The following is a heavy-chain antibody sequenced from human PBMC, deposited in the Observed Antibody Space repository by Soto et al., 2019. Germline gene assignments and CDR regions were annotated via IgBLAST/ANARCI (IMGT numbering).Heavy chain of an antibody. CDR3: AAADPEDIVVVPAAAYYYYGMDV. V-gene: IGHV1-58*01. CDR2: IVVGSGNT. Sequence: VKVSCKASGFTFTSSAVQWVRQARGQRLEWIGWIVVGSGNTNYAQKFQERVTITRDMSTSTAYMELSSLRSEDTAVYYCAAADPEDIVVVPAAAYYYYGMDVWGQGTTVTVSS. J-gene: IGHJ6*02. D-gene: IGHD2-2*01. CDR1: GFTFTSSA.